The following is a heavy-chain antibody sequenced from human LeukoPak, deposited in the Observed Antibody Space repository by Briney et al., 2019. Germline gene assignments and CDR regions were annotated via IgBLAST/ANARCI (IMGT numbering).Heavy chain of an antibody. V-gene: IGHV3-7*01. D-gene: IGHD6-13*01. Sequence: AGGSLRLSCAASGFTFSSYWMSWVRQAPGKGLEWVANIRQDGSEKYYVDSVKGRFTISRDNAKNSLYLQMNSLRAEDTAVYYCAKDRHYSSSWYSWFDPWGQGTLVTVSS. CDR1: GFTFSSYW. CDR3: AKDRHYSSSWYSWFDP. CDR2: IRQDGSEK. J-gene: IGHJ5*02.